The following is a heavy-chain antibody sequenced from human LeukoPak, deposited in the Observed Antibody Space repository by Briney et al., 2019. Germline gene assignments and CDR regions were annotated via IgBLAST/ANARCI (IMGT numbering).Heavy chain of an antibody. CDR2: IHRSGST. V-gene: IGHV4-34*01. J-gene: IGHJ4*02. Sequence: PSETLSLTCAVYGGSFSGYSWSWIRQPPGKGLKWIGEIHRSGSTNYHPSLKSRVTISVDTSKNQFSLKLSSVTAADTAVYYCARGIPHYCSSTTCPNDYWGQGTLVTVSS. D-gene: IGHD2-2*01. CDR1: GGSFSGYS. CDR3: ARGIPHYCSSTTCPNDY.